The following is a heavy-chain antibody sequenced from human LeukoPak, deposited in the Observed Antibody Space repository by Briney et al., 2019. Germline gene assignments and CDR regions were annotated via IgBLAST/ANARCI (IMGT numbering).Heavy chain of an antibody. D-gene: IGHD3-22*01. V-gene: IGHV3-30*03. CDR2: ISYDGSNK. CDR3: AREWLHRSFDY. Sequence: PGGSLRLSCAASGFTFSSYGMHWVRQAPGKGLEWVAVISYDGSNKYYADSVKGRFTVSRDNSKNTLYLQMNSLRVEDTAVYYCAREWLHRSFDYWGQGTLVTVSS. J-gene: IGHJ4*02. CDR1: GFTFSSYG.